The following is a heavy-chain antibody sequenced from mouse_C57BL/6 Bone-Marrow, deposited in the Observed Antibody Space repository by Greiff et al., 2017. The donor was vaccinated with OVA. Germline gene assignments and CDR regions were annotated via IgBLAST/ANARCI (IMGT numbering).Heavy chain of an antibody. CDR3: TRELGGGFAY. J-gene: IGHJ3*01. CDR2: ISSGGDYI. CDR1: GFTFSSYA. V-gene: IGHV5-9-1*02. Sequence: DVMLVESGEGLVKPGGSLKLSCAASGFTFSSYAMSWVRQTPEKRLEWVAYISSGGDYIYYAATVKGRFTISRDNARNTLYLQMSSLKSEDTAMYYCTRELGGGFAYWGQGTLVTVSA. D-gene: IGHD4-1*01.